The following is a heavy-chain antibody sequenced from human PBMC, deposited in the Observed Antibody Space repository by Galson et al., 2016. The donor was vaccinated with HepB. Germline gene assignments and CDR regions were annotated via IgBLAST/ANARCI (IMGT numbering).Heavy chain of an antibody. V-gene: IGHV3-30*03. Sequence: SLRLSCAASGFTFSSYWMTWVRQAPGKGLEWVAVMSYDGRHEYYADSVKGRFTISRDNSRNSVYLQMNSLRAEDTAVYYCARDLIVLVPDVMPLSMDTYYYYGMDVWGQGATVTVSS. CDR1: GFTFSSYW. CDR2: MSYDGRHE. D-gene: IGHD2-2*01. J-gene: IGHJ6*02. CDR3: ARDLIVLVPDVMPLSMDTYYYYGMDV.